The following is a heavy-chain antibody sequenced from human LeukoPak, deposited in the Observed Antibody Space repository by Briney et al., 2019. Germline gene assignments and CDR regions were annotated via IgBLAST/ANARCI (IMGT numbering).Heavy chain of an antibody. CDR1: GFTLNNHA. V-gene: IGHV3-23*01. CDR2: ISDSGGNT. D-gene: IGHD6-19*01. J-gene: IGHJ4*02. CDR3: ARHSGSGWQALGY. Sequence: GASLRLSCAASGFTLNNHAMSWVRQAPGKGLEWVSAISDSGGNTYYADSVRGRFTISRDTSRNTLYVQINSLRAEDTAVYYCARHSGSGWQALGYWGQGTLVTVSS.